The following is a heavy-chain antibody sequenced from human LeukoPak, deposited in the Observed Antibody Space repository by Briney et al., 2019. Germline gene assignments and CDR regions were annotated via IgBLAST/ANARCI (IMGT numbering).Heavy chain of an antibody. V-gene: IGHV3-7*01. CDR2: INQGGSET. CDR3: ARLIGDRTIYDY. J-gene: IGHJ4*02. Sequence: GGSPRLSCAASGFTFRTYWMSWVRQAPGKGLEWVASINQGGSETYYVESVKGRFTISRDNAMNSFFLQMNSLRAEDTAVYYCARLIGDRTIYDYWGQGTLVTVSS. CDR1: GFTFRTYW. D-gene: IGHD6-6*01.